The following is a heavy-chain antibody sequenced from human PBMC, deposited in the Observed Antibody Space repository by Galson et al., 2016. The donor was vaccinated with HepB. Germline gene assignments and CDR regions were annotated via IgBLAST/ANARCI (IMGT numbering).Heavy chain of an antibody. CDR2: IWFDGRKN. D-gene: IGHD5-24*01. V-gene: IGHV3-33*01. J-gene: IGHJ4*02. CDR1: GFTFRSFG. CDR3: ARDRGWQQFDF. Sequence: SLRLSCAASGFTFRSFGMHWVRQAPGKGLEWVAVIWFDGRKNFYADSVKGRFTIARDNSKNTVFLQLNSLRAEDTAVYYCARDRGWQQFDFWGQGTPVTVSS.